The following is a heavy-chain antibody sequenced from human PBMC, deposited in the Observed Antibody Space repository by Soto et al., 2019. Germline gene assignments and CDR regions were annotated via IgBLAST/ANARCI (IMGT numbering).Heavy chain of an antibody. CDR2: ISGSGGST. Sequence: EVQLLESGGGLVQPRGSLRISCAASGFTFSSYAMSWVRQAPGKGLEWVSAISGSGGSTYYADSVKGRFTISRDNSKNTLYLQMNSLRAEDTAVYYCAICGWFVLPAANAFDIWGQGTMVTVSS. CDR3: AICGWFVLPAANAFDI. V-gene: IGHV3-23*01. D-gene: IGHD2-2*01. CDR1: GFTFSSYA. J-gene: IGHJ3*02.